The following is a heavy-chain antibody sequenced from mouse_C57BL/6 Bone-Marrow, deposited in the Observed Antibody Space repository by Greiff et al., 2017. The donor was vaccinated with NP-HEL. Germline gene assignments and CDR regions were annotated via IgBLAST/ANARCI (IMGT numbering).Heavy chain of an antibody. CDR2: IWSGGST. CDR1: GFSLTRYG. Sequence: QVQLKQSGPGLVQPSQSLSITCTVSGFSLTRYGVHWVRQPPGKGLEWLGVIWSGGSTDYNAAFLSSLCISKDNSKSKVFFKMNSLPADDTAIYYCARMRYGSTFGYWGQGTLVTVSA. V-gene: IGHV2-4*01. J-gene: IGHJ3*01. D-gene: IGHD1-1*01. CDR3: ARMRYGSTFGY.